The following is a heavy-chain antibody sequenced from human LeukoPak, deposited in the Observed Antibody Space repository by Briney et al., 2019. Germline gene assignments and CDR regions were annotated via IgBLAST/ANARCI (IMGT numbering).Heavy chain of an antibody. CDR1: GGSISSYY. V-gene: IGHV4-59*01. J-gene: IGHJ4*02. D-gene: IGHD1-26*01. Sequence: PSETLSLTCTVSGGSISSYYWSWIRQPPGKGLEWIGYIYYSGSTNYNPSLKSRVTISVDTSKNQFFLKLSSVTAADTAVYYCARGIYSGSYRRGYFDYWGQGTLVTVSS. CDR3: ARGIYSGSYRRGYFDY. CDR2: IYYSGST.